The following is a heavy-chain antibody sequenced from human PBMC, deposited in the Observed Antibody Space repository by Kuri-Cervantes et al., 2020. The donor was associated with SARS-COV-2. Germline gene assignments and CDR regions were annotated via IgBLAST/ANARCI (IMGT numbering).Heavy chain of an antibody. V-gene: IGHV3-11*04. D-gene: IGHD5-12*01. J-gene: IGHJ4*02. CDR1: GFTFSDYY. CDR3: ARDRRGTSGYYYYDS. Sequence: GESLKISCAASGFTFSDYYMSWIRQAPGKGLEWVSYISSSGSTIYYADSVKGRFTISRDNAKNPLYLQMNSLRAEDTAVYYCARDRRGTSGYYYYDSWGQGTLVTVSS. CDR2: ISSSGSTI.